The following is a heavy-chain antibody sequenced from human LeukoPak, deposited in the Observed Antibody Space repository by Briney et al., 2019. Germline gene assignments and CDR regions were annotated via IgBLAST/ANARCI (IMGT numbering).Heavy chain of an antibody. J-gene: IGHJ3*01. CDR1: GGSLSGHY. CDR2: VSYTGRT. Sequence: LETLSLTCTVSGGSLSGHYWSWIRQPPGKRLEWIGYVSYTGRTKYNPSLQSRVTISIDTSKSQFSLKLTSVTSADTAVYSCARLLDNDSSGDPDTFDVWGQGTTVIVSS. CDR3: ARLLDNDSSGDPDTFDV. D-gene: IGHD3-22*01. V-gene: IGHV4-59*11.